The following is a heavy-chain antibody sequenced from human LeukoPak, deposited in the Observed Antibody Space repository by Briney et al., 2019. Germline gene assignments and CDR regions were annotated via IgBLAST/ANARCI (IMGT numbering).Heavy chain of an antibody. D-gene: IGHD5-18*01. CDR2: LYDSGST. J-gene: IGHJ4*02. CDR3: ATIKRGNIFGYFDF. CDR1: GGSISSHY. V-gene: IGHV4-59*11. Sequence: SESLSLTCTVSGGSISSHYWSWIRQPPGKGLEWIGYLYDSGSTKDNPSLKSRVTLSADTSKNQLSLRLSSVTAADTAVYYCATIKRGNIFGYFDFWGQGILVAISS.